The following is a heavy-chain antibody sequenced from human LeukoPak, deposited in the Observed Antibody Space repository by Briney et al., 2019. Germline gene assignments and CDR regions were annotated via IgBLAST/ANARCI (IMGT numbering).Heavy chain of an antibody. CDR1: GYTFTGYY. J-gene: IGHJ5*02. Sequence: ASVKVSCKASGYTFTGYYMNWVRQAPGQGLEWMGRINPNTGGTNYAQNFQGSVTMTRDTSITTVYMELSRLRSDDTAVYYCAREVPTSSLEWLLGWFDPWGQGTLVTVSS. CDR2: INPNTGGT. D-gene: IGHD3-3*01. V-gene: IGHV1-2*06. CDR3: AREVPTSSLEWLLGWFDP.